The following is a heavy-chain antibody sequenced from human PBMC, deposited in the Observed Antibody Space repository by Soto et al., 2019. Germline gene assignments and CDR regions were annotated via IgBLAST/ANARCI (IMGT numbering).Heavy chain of an antibody. V-gene: IGHV4-31*03. J-gene: IGHJ5*02. CDR3: ARDRSVSSASVRCDL. D-gene: IGHD6-6*01. CDR1: GDSISSGDYY. Sequence: QVQLQESGPGLVKPSQTLSLTCTVSGDSISSGDYYWSCIRQRPGKGLEWIGYIYHSGRTYYTPSLKGRVTISLDTSMDQFSLKLSSVTAADTAVYYCARDRSVSSASVRCDLCGQGTLVTVSS. CDR2: IYHSGRT.